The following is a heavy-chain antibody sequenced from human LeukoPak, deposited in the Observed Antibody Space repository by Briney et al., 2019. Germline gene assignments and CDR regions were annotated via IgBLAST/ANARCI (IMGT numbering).Heavy chain of an antibody. D-gene: IGHD2-2*01. CDR1: GFTFSSYW. Sequence: GGSLRLSCAASGFTFSSYWMSWVRQAPGKGLEWVANIKQDRSEKYYVDSVKGRFTISRDNAKNSLYLQMNSLRAEDTAVYYCARVDEDIVVVPAAMPFYYYYGMDVWGKGTTVTVSS. CDR2: IKQDRSEK. CDR3: ARVDEDIVVVPAAMPFYYYYGMDV. V-gene: IGHV3-7*03. J-gene: IGHJ6*04.